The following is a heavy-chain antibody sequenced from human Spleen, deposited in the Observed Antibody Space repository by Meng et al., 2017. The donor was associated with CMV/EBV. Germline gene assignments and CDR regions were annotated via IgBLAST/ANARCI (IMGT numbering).Heavy chain of an antibody. Sequence: ISCKGSAFGLTTYWIAWVRQVPGKGLEWMGMIYPGDSDTRYSPSFQGHVTISADRSISTAYLQWSSLAASDTAIYYCAREGLDYRFDSWGQGTLVTVSS. V-gene: IGHV5-51*01. CDR2: IYPGDSDT. CDR3: AREGLDYRFDS. D-gene: IGHD3/OR15-3a*01. J-gene: IGHJ4*02. CDR1: AFGLTTYW.